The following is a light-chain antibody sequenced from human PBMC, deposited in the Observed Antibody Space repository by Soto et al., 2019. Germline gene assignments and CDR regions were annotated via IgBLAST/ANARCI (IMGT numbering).Light chain of an antibody. CDR2: EVD. CDR1: SSDVGGYDY. J-gene: IGLJ2*01. V-gene: IGLV2-14*01. Sequence: QSALTQPASVSGSPGQSITISYTGTSSDVGGYDYVSWYQQHPGKAPKLMIYEVDNRPSGVSNRFSASKSGNTASLTISGLQAEDESDFYCSSYTSSSTVVFGGGTKLTVL. CDR3: SSYTSSSTVV.